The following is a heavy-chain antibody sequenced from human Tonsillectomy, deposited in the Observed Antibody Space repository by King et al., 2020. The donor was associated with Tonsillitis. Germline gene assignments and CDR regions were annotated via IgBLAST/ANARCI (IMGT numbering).Heavy chain of an antibody. V-gene: IGHV5-10-1*03. Sequence: VQLVQSGAGVKKTGESLRISCKDSGSSFTTYWITWVRQMPGKGLEWMGRIDPSDSYTNYSPSFRGHVTISADKSTSTAYLQWNSLKASDTAMYYCARAPKDSTRWGTLDIWGQGTMVTVSS. CDR2: IDPSDSYT. D-gene: IGHD1-7*01. CDR1: GSSFTTYW. J-gene: IGHJ3*02. CDR3: ARAPKDSTRWGTLDI.